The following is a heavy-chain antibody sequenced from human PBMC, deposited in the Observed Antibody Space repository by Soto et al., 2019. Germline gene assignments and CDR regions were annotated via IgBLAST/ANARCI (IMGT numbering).Heavy chain of an antibody. J-gene: IGHJ4*02. CDR2: INPSGGST. V-gene: IGHV1-46*01. Sequence: ASVKVSCKASGYTFTSYYMHWVRQAPGQGLEWMGIINPSGGSTSYAQRFQGRVTMTRDTSTSTVYMELRSLRSEDTASYYCPIGRGGGYQPTGYFDYWGRGPLGAVSS. CDR1: GYTFTSYY. D-gene: IGHD3-10*01. CDR3: PIGRGGGYQPTGYFDY.